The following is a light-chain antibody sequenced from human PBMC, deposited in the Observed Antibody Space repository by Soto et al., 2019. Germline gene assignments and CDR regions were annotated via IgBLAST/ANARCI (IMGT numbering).Light chain of an antibody. J-gene: IGLJ3*02. CDR1: SGHSSYI. CDR3: ETWDGNTWV. V-gene: IGLV4-60*02. Sequence: QLVLTQSSSASASLGSSVKLTCTLSSGHSSYIIAWHQQQPGKAPRYLMKIEGSGSYNKGSGVPDRFSGSSSGADRYLTISSLQFEDEADYYCETWDGNTWVFGGGTQLTVL. CDR2: IEGSGSY.